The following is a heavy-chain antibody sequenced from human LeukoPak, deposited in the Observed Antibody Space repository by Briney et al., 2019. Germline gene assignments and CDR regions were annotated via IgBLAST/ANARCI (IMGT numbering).Heavy chain of an antibody. J-gene: IGHJ6*02. Sequence: SETLSLTCTVSGGSINNYYWSWIRQPPGKGLEWIGYIYYSGSTNYNPSLKSRVTISVDTSKNQFSLKLSSVTAADTAVYYCARGERGYSYGKGGYYYGMDVWGQGTTVTVSS. CDR3: ARGERGYSYGKGGYYYGMDV. D-gene: IGHD5-18*01. V-gene: IGHV4-59*01. CDR1: GGSINNYY. CDR2: IYYSGST.